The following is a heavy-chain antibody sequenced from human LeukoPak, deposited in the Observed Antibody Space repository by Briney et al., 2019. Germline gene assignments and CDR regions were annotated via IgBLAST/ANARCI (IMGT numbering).Heavy chain of an antibody. CDR1: GFTFSSYA. CDR2: ISGSGGST. CDR3: ATGAITMVRGVIRSAFDC. J-gene: IGHJ4*02. D-gene: IGHD3-10*01. Sequence: GGSLRLSCAASGFTFSSYAMSWVRQAPGKGLEWVSAISGSGGSTYYADSVKGRFTISRDNSKNTLYLQMNSLRAEDTAVYYCATGAITMVRGVIRSAFDCWGQGTLVTVSS. V-gene: IGHV3-23*01.